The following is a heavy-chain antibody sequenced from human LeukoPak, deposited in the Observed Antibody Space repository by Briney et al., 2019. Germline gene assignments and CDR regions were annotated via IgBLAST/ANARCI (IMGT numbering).Heavy chain of an antibody. CDR2: IKQDGSEK. Sequence: GGSLRLSCAASGFTFTSYWMSWVRQAPGKGLEWVANIKQDGSEKYYVDSVKGRFTISRDNAKNSLYLQMNSLRAEDTAVYCCARLRIAAAGWFDPWGQATLVTVSS. D-gene: IGHD6-13*01. CDR3: ARLRIAAAGWFDP. J-gene: IGHJ5*02. CDR1: GFTFTSYW. V-gene: IGHV3-7*03.